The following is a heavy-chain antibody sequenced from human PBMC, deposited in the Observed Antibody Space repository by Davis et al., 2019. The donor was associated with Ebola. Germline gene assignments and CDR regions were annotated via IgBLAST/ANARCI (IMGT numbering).Heavy chain of an antibody. J-gene: IGHJ3*02. CDR2: INPNDGRP. V-gene: IGHV1-46*03. CDR3: TTPGGQDSGYDVFDI. Sequence: ASVKVSCKASGYTFTNYYMHWVRHAPGQGLEWMGMINPNDGRPIYAQKFQGRVTVTRDTSTTTVYMDLSSLRSEDTALYYCTTPGGQDSGYDVFDIWGQGTMVTVSS. CDR1: GYTFTNYY. D-gene: IGHD5-12*01.